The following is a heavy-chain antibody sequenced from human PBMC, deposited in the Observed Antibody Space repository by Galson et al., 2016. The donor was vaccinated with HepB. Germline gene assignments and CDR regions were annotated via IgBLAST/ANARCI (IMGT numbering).Heavy chain of an antibody. CDR1: GGSFSDYY. Sequence: SETLSLTCAVYGGSFSDYYWSWIRQPPGKGLEWIGEINHSGSTNYNPSLKSRVTISVDTSKNQFSLKLSSVTAADTAVYYCARTNMVRGAKGRGYYYYYGMDVWGQGTTVTVSS. V-gene: IGHV4-34*01. D-gene: IGHD3-10*01. CDR2: INHSGST. J-gene: IGHJ6*02. CDR3: ARTNMVRGAKGRGYYYYYGMDV.